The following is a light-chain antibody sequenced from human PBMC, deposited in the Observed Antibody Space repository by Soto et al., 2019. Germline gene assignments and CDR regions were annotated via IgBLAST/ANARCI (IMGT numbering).Light chain of an antibody. J-gene: IGKJ1*01. CDR1: QSVFSRFRNKNY. Sequence: DIVMTQSPDSLTLSLGERATINCKSSQSVFSRFRNKNYLAWFQQKPGQPPRLLIYWASTRESGVSDRFSGSGSGTDFTLTINSLQAEDVAVYYSQQYYTTPTWTFGQGTKVEVK. CDR2: WAS. CDR3: QQYYTTPTWT. V-gene: IGKV4-1*01.